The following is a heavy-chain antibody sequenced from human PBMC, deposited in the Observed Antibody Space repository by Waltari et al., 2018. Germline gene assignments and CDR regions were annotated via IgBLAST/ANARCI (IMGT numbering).Heavy chain of an antibody. D-gene: IGHD6-25*01. CDR3: AKASSGDYFDY. CDR2: IWYDGSNK. J-gene: IGHJ4*02. CDR1: GFTFSSYG. Sequence: QVQLVESGGGVVQPGRSLRLSCAASGFTFSSYGMPWGRQAPGKGLEWVAVIWYDGSNKYYADSVKCRFTISRDNSKNTLYLQMNSLRAEDTAMYYCAKASSGDYFDYWGQGTLVTVSS. V-gene: IGHV3-30*18.